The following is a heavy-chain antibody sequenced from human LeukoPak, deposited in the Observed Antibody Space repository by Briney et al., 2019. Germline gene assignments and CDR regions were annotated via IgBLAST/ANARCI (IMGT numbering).Heavy chain of an antibody. V-gene: IGHV3-21*01. CDR3: AREVVGGIAADYYMDV. D-gene: IGHD6-13*01. J-gene: IGHJ6*03. Sequence: GGSLRLSCAASGFIFSSYSMNWVRQAPGKGLEWVSSISSSSSYIYYADSVKGRFTISRDNAKNSLYLQMNSLRAEDTAVYYCAREVVGGIAADYYMDVWGKGTTVTISS. CDR2: ISSSSSYI. CDR1: GFIFSSYS.